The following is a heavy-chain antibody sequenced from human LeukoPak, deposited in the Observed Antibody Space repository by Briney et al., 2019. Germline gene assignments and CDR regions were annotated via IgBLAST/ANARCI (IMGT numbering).Heavy chain of an antibody. CDR2: MSSSGSTI. Sequence: GGSLRLSCAASGFTSNSYEMNWVRQAPGKGVEWVSYMSSSGSTIYYADSVKGRFTISRDNAKNSLYLQMNSLRAEDTAVYYCARDSAGAGSYVGYFEYWGQGTLVTVSS. D-gene: IGHD3-10*01. J-gene: IGHJ4*02. V-gene: IGHV3-48*03. CDR1: GFTSNSYE. CDR3: ARDSAGAGSYVGYFEY.